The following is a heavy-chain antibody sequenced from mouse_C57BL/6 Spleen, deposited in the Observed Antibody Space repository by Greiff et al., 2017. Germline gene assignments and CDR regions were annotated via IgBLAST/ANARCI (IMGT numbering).Heavy chain of an antibody. Sequence: QVQLQQSGAELARPGASVKLSCKASGYTFTRYGISWVKQRTGQGLEWIGEIYPRSGNTYYNEKFKGKATLTADKSSSTAYMEVRSLTSEDSAVDFCARRDGTHDFDYWGQGTTLTVSS. V-gene: IGHV1-81*01. CDR3: ARRDGTHDFDY. D-gene: IGHD1-1*01. CDR1: GYTFTRYG. CDR2: IYPRSGNT. J-gene: IGHJ2*01.